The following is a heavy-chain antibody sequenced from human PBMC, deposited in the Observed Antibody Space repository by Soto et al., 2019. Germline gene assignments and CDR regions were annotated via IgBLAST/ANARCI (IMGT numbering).Heavy chain of an antibody. D-gene: IGHD3-10*01. CDR2: IYYSGST. CDR3: ARDLRFRGFYGMDV. V-gene: IGHV4-59*06. J-gene: IGHJ6*02. CDR1: GGFISSYY. Sequence: SETLSLTCTVSGGFISSYYWSWIRQHPGKGLEWIGYIYYSGSTYYNPSLKSRVTISVDTSKNQFSLKLSSVTVADTAVYYCARDLRFRGFYGMDVWGQGTTVTVSS.